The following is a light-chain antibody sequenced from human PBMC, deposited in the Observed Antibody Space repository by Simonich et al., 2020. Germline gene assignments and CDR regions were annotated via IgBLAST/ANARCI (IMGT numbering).Light chain of an antibody. V-gene: IGLV10-54*01. CDR3: SAWDSSLSAWV. CDR1: SNNVGNQG. CDR2: RNN. J-gene: IGLJ3*02. Sequence: QAGLPQPPSVSKGLRQTATLTCTGNSNNVGNQGAAWLQQHQGHPPKLLPYRNNNRPSGISERLSASRSGNTASLTITGLQPEDEADYYCSAWDSSLSAWVFGGGTKLTVL.